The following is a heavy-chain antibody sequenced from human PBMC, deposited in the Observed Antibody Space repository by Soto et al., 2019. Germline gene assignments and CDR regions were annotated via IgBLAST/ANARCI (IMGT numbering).Heavy chain of an antibody. CDR1: GFTFGHYA. V-gene: IGHV3-23*05. Sequence: QPGGCLRLSCAASGFTFGHYAMMWARQAPGRGLEWVSTIDGPTTNTHYIDSVKGRFFISRDNAINTVYLQMNGLRAEDTAVYYCVTCLSAHFDYWGPGTLLTVSS. CDR2: IDGPTTNT. CDR3: VTCLSAHFDY. J-gene: IGHJ4*02. D-gene: IGHD3-16*01.